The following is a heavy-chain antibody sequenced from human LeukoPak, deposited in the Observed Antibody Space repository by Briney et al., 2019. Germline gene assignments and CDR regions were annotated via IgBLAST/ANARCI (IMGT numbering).Heavy chain of an antibody. CDR2: IYSSGNT. CDR1: GGSIRSGGHY. CDR3: TSQTAVTPSWYFDL. V-gene: IGHV4-31*03. D-gene: IGHD4-17*01. Sequence: SQTLSLTCTVSGGSIRSGGHYWSWIRQHPGKGLEWIGYIYSSGNTYYNPSLKSRVTISADTSKSQFSLRLTSLTAADTAVYYCTSQTAVTPSWYFDLWGRGTLVIVSS. J-gene: IGHJ2*01.